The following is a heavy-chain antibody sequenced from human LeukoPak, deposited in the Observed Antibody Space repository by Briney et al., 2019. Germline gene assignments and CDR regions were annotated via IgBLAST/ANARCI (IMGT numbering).Heavy chain of an antibody. D-gene: IGHD1-26*01. CDR2: ISFDGKNK. Sequence: AGGSLRLSCAASGFTFSSYGMHWVRQAPGQGLEWVAVISFDGKNKYFADSVRGRFIISRDNSKNTLYLQMNSLRVEDTAVYYCARDLHPSYYLPDYWGQRTLVTVSS. J-gene: IGHJ4*02. V-gene: IGHV3-30*03. CDR1: GFTFSSYG. CDR3: ARDLHPSYYLPDY.